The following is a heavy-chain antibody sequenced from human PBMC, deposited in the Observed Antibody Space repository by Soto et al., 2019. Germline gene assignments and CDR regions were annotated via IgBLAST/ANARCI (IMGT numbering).Heavy chain of an antibody. CDR1: GFTFSSYG. V-gene: IGHV3-30*18. Sequence: QVQLVESGGGVVQPGRSLRLSCAASGFTFSSYGMHWVRQAPGKGLEWVAVISYDGSNKYYADSVKGRFTISRDNSKNTLYLQMKSLRAEDTAVYYCAKDRNWDRLGGGLDYWGQGTLVTVSS. D-gene: IGHD1-1*01. CDR2: ISYDGSNK. J-gene: IGHJ4*02. CDR3: AKDRNWDRLGGGLDY.